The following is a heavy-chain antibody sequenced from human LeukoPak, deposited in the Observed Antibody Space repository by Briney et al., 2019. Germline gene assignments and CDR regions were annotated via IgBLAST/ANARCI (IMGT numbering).Heavy chain of an antibody. CDR1: GFTFSRYW. D-gene: IGHD3-3*01. Sequence: GGSLRLSCEASGFTFSRYWMHWVRHAPGQGLVWVSRIKGDGISTNYADSVKGRFTISRDIAKNTLYLQMNSLRAEDTGVYYCAKDHYWSIDYWGRGTLVTVSS. CDR3: AKDHYWSIDY. V-gene: IGHV3-74*01. CDR2: IKGDGIST. J-gene: IGHJ4*02.